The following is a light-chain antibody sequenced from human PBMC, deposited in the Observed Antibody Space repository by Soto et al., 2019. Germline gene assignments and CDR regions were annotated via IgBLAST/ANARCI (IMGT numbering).Light chain of an antibody. J-gene: IGKJ3*01. Sequence: DIQMTQSPSSLSAFVGGRVTITCRASQGISNSLAWYQQKPGKGPKLLIYAASTLQSGVPSRFSGSGSGTDFTLPISRLQPEDVATYYCQKYNSAPLTFGPGTKVDIK. CDR2: AAS. CDR3: QKYNSAPLT. V-gene: IGKV1-27*01. CDR1: QGISNS.